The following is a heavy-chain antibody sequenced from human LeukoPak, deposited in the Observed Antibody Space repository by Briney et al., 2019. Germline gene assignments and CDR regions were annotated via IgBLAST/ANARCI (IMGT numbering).Heavy chain of an antibody. V-gene: IGHV1-69*13. CDR1: GGTFSRYA. J-gene: IGHJ4*02. CDR2: IIPIFGTA. D-gene: IGHD4-17*01. CDR3: ARDPSPRTVTLDY. Sequence: AASVKVSCKASGGTFSRYAISWVRPAPGQGLEWMGGIIPIFGTANYAQKFQGRVTITADESTSTAYMELSSLRSEDTAVYYCARDPSPRTVTLDYWGQGTLVTVSS.